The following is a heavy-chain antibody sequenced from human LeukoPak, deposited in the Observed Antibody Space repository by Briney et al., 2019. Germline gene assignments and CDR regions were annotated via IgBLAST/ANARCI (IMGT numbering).Heavy chain of an antibody. J-gene: IGHJ5*02. CDR1: GVSFSGYY. D-gene: IGHD3-9*01. Sequence: SETLSLTCAVSGVSFSGYYWNWIRQPPGKGLEWIGEINHSGITNYNASLKSRVTISVDTSKNQFSLRLRSVTAADTAAYYCARGGAFGVRYFDWLHEPNWFDPWGQGTLVTVSS. CDR3: ARGGAFGVRYFDWLHEPNWFDP. V-gene: IGHV4-34*01. CDR2: INHSGIT.